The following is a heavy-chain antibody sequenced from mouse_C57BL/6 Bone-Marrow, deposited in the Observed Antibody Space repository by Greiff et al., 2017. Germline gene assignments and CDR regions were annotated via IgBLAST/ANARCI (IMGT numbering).Heavy chain of an antibody. CDR3: ARSGGWLLRDFDY. CDR2: IYPRSGNT. V-gene: IGHV1-81*01. D-gene: IGHD2-3*01. CDR1: GYTFTSYG. Sequence: VQLQQSGAELARPGASVKLSCKASGYTFTSYGISWVKQRTGQGLEWIGEIYPRSGNTYYNEKFKGKATLTADTSSSTAYMELRSLTSEDSAVYFCARSGGWLLRDFDYWGQGTTLTVSS. J-gene: IGHJ2*01.